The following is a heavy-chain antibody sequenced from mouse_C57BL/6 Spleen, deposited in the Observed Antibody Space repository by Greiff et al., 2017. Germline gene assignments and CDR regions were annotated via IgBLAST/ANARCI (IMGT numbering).Heavy chain of an antibody. V-gene: IGHV3-6*01. CDR1: GYSITSGYY. CDR3: ARAYYSNYYAMDY. Sequence: ESGPGLVKPSQSLSLTCSVTGYSITSGYYWNWIRQFPGNKLEWMGYISYDGSNNYNPSLKNRISITRDTSKNQFFLKLNSVTTEDTATYYCARAYYSNYYAMDYWGQGTSVTASS. D-gene: IGHD2-5*01. CDR2: ISYDGSN. J-gene: IGHJ4*01.